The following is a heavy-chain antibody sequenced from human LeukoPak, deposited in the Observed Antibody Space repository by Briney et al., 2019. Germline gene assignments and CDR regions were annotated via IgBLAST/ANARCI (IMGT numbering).Heavy chain of an antibody. D-gene: IGHD6-13*01. CDR3: ARDSEGSSWAYYFDY. Sequence: KTGGSLRLSCAASGFTFSSYSMNWVRRAPGKGLEWVSSISSSSSYIYYADSVKGRFTISRDNAKNSLYLQMNSLGAEDTAVYYCARDSEGSSWAYYFDYWGQGTLVTVSS. V-gene: IGHV3-21*01. CDR2: ISSSSSYI. J-gene: IGHJ4*02. CDR1: GFTFSSYS.